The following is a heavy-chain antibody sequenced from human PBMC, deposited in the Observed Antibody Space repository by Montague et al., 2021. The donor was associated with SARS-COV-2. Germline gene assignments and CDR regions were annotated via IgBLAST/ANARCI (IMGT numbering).Heavy chain of an antibody. CDR1: GGSISSFY. CDR2: ISDSGST. Sequence: SETLSLTCTVSGGSISSFYWSWFRQPPGKGLEWIGYISDSGSTNYNPSLTSRVAISVDTSKNQFSLKVNSVTAADTAVYYCARHYSATLAADYWGQGTLVTVSS. CDR3: ARHYSATLAADY. D-gene: IGHD2-15*01. V-gene: IGHV4-59*08. J-gene: IGHJ4*02.